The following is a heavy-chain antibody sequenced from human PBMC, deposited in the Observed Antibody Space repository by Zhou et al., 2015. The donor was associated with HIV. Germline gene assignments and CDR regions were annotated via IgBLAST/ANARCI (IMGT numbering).Heavy chain of an antibody. V-gene: IGHV1-69*01. J-gene: IGHJ4*02. D-gene: IGHD2-15*01. CDR2: IIPIFGTA. CDR3: ARDLRYCSGGSCLAPFDY. Sequence: QVQLVQSGAEVKKPGSSVKVSCKASGGTFSSYAISWVRQAPGQGLEWMGGIIPIFGTANYAQKFQGRVTITADESTSTAYMELSSLRSEDTAVYYCARDLRYCSGGSCLAPFDYWGQGTLVTVSS. CDR1: GGTFSSYA.